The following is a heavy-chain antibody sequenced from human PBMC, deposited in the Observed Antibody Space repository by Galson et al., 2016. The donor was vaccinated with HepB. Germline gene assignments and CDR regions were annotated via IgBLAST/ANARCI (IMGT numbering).Heavy chain of an antibody. CDR3: ARGLLYFDWYQLEGYGMDV. Sequence: SLRLSCAASGFTLSSYWMHWVRQTPGKGLEWVSFLSTSSSTIYYSDSVKGRFTVSRDNGKNSLYLQMNSLRDEDTAVYYCARGLLYFDWYQLEGYGMDVWGQGTTVTVSS. CDR1: GFTLSSYW. D-gene: IGHD3-9*01. V-gene: IGHV3-48*02. CDR2: LSTSSSTI. J-gene: IGHJ6*02.